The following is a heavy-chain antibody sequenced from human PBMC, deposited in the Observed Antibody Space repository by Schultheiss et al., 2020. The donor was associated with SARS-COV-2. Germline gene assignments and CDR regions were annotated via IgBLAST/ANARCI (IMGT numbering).Heavy chain of an antibody. V-gene: IGHV3-49*04. J-gene: IGHJ4*02. CDR1: GFIFSDYA. CDR3: TRDPNDLAYFSPSLQEGYYFDY. Sequence: GGSLRLSCVASGFIFSDYAMHWVRQSPGKGLEWVGFIRSIAYGATTEYAASVKGRFTISRDDSKSIAFLHMNSLKTEDTAVYYCTRDPNDLAYFSPSLQEGYYFDYWGQGTLVTVSS. D-gene: IGHD1-1*01. CDR2: IRSIAYGATT.